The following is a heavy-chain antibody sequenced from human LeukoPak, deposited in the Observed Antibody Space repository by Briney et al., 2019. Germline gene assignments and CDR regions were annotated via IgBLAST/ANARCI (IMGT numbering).Heavy chain of an antibody. CDR1: GGTFTSYT. D-gene: IGHD6-6*01. J-gene: IGHJ4*02. CDR3: ESRHRRIEYSTSQGDY. CDR2: IIPILGIA. V-gene: IGHV1-69*02. Sequence: SVKVSCKASGGTFTSYTIICVRQAPGQGLEWMGRIIPILGIANYAQKFQGRVTITADKSPSTAYIELRSLRSEEKAVSDCESRHRRIEYSTSQGDYWGQGTMVTVSS.